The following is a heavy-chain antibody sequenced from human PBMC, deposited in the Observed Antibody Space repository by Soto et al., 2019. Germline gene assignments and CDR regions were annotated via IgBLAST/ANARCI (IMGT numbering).Heavy chain of an antibody. D-gene: IGHD1-26*01. Sequence: EVQLVESGGGLVQPGRSLRLSCAASGFTFDDYVMHWVRQAPGKGLEWVSGITWNSGSIDYADSVEGRFTISRDNAKNSIELHMNSLRAEDAALYYCAQGGVSDSGSFDYWGQGTRVTVSS. CDR1: GFTFDDYV. V-gene: IGHV3-9*01. CDR2: ITWNSGSI. CDR3: AQGGVSDSGSFDY. J-gene: IGHJ4*02.